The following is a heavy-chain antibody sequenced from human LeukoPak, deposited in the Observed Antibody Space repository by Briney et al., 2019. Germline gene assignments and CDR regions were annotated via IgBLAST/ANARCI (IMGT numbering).Heavy chain of an antibody. D-gene: IGHD4-11*01. CDR1: GFTFSSYG. Sequence: GGSLRLSCAASGFTFSSYGMHWVRQAPGKGLEWVAVIWYDGSNKYYADSVKGRFTISRDNSKNTLYLQMNSLRAEDTAVYYCAKFKQGLQLIDYWGQGTLVTVSS. CDR3: AKFKQGLQLIDY. V-gene: IGHV3-33*06. J-gene: IGHJ4*02. CDR2: IWYDGSNK.